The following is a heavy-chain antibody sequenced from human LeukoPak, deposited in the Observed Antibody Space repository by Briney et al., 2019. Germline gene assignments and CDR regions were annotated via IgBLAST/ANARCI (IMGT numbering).Heavy chain of an antibody. V-gene: IGHV3-33*01. CDR1: GFTFSSYG. Sequence: GGSLRLSCAASGFTFSSYGMHGVRQAPGKGLEWVAVIWYDGSNKYYADSVKGRFTISRDNSKNTLYLQMNSLRAEDTAVYYCARDPTMIVVEYYFDYWGQGTLVTVSS. D-gene: IGHD3-22*01. CDR2: IWYDGSNK. J-gene: IGHJ4*02. CDR3: ARDPTMIVVEYYFDY.